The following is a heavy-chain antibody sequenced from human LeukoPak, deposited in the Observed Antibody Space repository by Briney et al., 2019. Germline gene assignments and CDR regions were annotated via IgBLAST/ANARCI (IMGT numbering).Heavy chain of an antibody. V-gene: IGHV4-39*07. CDR3: ARERNYGDYGD. CDR2: IYYSGNT. CDR1: GGSISSSSYH. D-gene: IGHD4-17*01. Sequence: PSETLSLTCTVSGGSISSSSYHWGWIRQPPGKGLEWIGSIYYSGNTCYNPSLKSRVTISIDTSKNQFSLKLSSVTAADTAVYYCARERNYGDYGDWGQGTLVTVSS. J-gene: IGHJ4*02.